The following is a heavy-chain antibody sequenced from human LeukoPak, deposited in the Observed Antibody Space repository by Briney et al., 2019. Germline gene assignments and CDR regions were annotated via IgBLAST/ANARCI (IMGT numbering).Heavy chain of an antibody. D-gene: IGHD3-9*01. V-gene: IGHV4-59*01. Sequence: PSETLSLTCTVSAAISSFYWSWLRRPPGKGLEWIGYVFHTGHTNYNPSLKSRVTMSIDPSKDQFSLEVTSVTAADTAVYYCAGSIFGYLWFDPWGQGTLVTVSS. CDR1: AAISSFY. J-gene: IGHJ5*02. CDR3: AGSIFGYLWFDP. CDR2: VFHTGHT.